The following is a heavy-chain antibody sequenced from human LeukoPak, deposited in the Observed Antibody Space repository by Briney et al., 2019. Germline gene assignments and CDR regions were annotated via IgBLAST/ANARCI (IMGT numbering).Heavy chain of an antibody. J-gene: IGHJ4*02. D-gene: IGHD3-10*01. V-gene: IGHV3-21*01. Sequence: GGSLRLSCEASGFTFSNYNMNWVRQAPGKELEWVSSITSTSSYIYYADSVKGRFTISRDNSKNTLYLEMNSLRAEDTAVYYCAKDIGSYYNYWGQGILVTVSS. CDR1: GFTFSNYN. CDR2: ITSTSSYI. CDR3: AKDIGSYYNY.